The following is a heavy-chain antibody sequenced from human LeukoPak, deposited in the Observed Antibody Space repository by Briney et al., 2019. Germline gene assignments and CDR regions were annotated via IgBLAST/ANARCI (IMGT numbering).Heavy chain of an antibody. CDR2: ISYDGSNK. CDR3: AREGSSGGGDY. D-gene: IGHD6-19*01. Sequence: GGSLRLSCAASGFTFSSYAMHWVRQASGKGLEWVAVISYDGSNKYYADSVKGRFTISRDNSKNTLYLQMNSLRAEDTAVYYCAREGSSGGGDYWGQGTLVTVSS. V-gene: IGHV3-30*04. J-gene: IGHJ4*02. CDR1: GFTFSSYA.